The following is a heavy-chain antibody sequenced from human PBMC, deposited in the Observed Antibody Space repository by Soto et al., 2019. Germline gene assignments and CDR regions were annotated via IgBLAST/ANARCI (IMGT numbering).Heavy chain of an antibody. CDR1: GFTFSSYA. J-gene: IGHJ1*01. Sequence: GGSLRLSCAASGFTFSSYAMSWVRQAPGKGLEWVSAISGSGGSTYYADSVKGRFTISRDNSKNTLYLQMNSLRAEDTAVYYCAKDKIDYGDYEYFQHWGQGTLVTVSS. CDR2: ISGSGGST. CDR3: AKDKIDYGDYEYFQH. D-gene: IGHD4-17*01. V-gene: IGHV3-23*01.